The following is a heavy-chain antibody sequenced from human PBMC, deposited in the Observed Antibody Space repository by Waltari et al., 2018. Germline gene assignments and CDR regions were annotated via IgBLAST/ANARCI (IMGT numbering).Heavy chain of an antibody. V-gene: IGHV3-23*01. CDR2: ISGSGGST. D-gene: IGHD5-18*01. CDR3: AKYPVKTGYSYVTY. Sequence: EVQLLESGGGLVQPGGSLRPSCAVSGFTFSSYAMSWVREAPGKGLELVSRISGSGGSTYYADSVKGRFSISRDNSKNTLYLQMNSLRAEDTAVFYCAKYPVKTGYSYVTYWGQGTLVTVSS. CDR1: GFTFSSYA. J-gene: IGHJ4*02.